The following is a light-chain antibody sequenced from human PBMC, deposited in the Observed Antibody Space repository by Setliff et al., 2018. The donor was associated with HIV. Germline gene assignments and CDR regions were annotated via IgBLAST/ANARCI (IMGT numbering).Light chain of an antibody. J-gene: IGLJ2*01. CDR2: SNN. CDR1: SSNIGSNT. V-gene: IGLV1-44*01. Sequence: QSALTQPPSASGTPGQRVAISCSGSSSNIGSNTVDWYQQLPGTAPKLLIYSNNQRPSGVPDRFSGSKAGTSASLVISGLQSDDEADYYCAAWDDSLNVIFGGGTKVTV. CDR3: AAWDDSLNVI.